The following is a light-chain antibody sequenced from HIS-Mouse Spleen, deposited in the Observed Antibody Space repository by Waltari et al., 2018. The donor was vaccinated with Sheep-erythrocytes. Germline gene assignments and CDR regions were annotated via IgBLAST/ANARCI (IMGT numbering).Light chain of an antibody. J-gene: IGLJ2*01. CDR2: QDS. V-gene: IGLV3-1*01. CDR3: QAWDSSTVV. CDR1: KLGDKY. Sequence: SYELPQPPSVSVPPGQTASITCSGDKLGDKYACWYQQKPGHSPVLVIYQDSKRPSGIPERFSGSNSGNTATLTISGTQAMDEADYYCQAWDSSTVVFGGGTKLTVL.